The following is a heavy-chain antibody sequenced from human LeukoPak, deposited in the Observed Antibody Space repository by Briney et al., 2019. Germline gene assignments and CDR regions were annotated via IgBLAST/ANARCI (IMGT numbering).Heavy chain of an antibody. D-gene: IGHD6-13*01. Sequence: GASVKVSCKASGYTFTSYGISWVRQAPGQGLEWTGWISAYNGNTTYAQKLQGRVTMTTDTSTSTAYMELRSLRSDDTAVYYCAREVSSSSLSDYYYYYGMDVWGQGTLVTVPS. J-gene: IGHJ6*02. CDR2: ISAYNGNT. V-gene: IGHV1-18*01. CDR1: GYTFTSYG. CDR3: AREVSSSSLSDYYYYYGMDV.